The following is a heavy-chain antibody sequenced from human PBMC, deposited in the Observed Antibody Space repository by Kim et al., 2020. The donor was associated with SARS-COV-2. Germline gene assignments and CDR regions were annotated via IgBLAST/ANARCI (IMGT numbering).Heavy chain of an antibody. Sequence: SETLSLICAVYGGSFSGYYWSWIRQPPGKGLEWIGEINHSGSTNYNPSLKSRVTISVDTSKNQFSLKLSSVTATDTAVYYCARARYSSSWYGPRNWFDPWGQGTLVTVSS. D-gene: IGHD6-13*01. J-gene: IGHJ5*02. CDR3: ARARYSSSWYGPRNWFDP. V-gene: IGHV4-34*01. CDR2: INHSGST. CDR1: GGSFSGYY.